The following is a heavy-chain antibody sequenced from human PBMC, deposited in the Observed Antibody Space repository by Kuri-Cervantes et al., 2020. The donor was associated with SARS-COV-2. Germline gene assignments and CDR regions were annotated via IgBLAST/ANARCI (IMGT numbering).Heavy chain of an antibody. V-gene: IGHV3-48*02. Sequence: GGSLRLSCAASEFTFSSYSMNWVRQAPGKGLEWVSDISSTSRTIYYADSVKGRFTISRDNAKNSLYLQMNSLRDEDTAVYYCARVPSGDGAWYFDLWGRGTLVTVSS. CDR1: EFTFSSYS. J-gene: IGHJ2*01. CDR3: ARVPSGDGAWYFDL. D-gene: IGHD7-27*01. CDR2: ISSTSRTI.